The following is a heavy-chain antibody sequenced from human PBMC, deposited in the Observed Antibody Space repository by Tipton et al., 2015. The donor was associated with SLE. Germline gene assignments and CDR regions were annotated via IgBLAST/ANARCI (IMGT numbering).Heavy chain of an antibody. CDR2: IYHSGST. CDR1: GYSISSGYY. Sequence: TLSLTCAVSGYSISSGYYWGWIRQPPGKGLEWIGSIYHSGSTYYNPSLKSRVTISVDTSKNQFSLKLSSVTAADTAVYYCARELRRIDYWGQGTLVTVSS. V-gene: IGHV4-38-2*02. J-gene: IGHJ4*02. D-gene: IGHD4-17*01. CDR3: ARELRRIDY.